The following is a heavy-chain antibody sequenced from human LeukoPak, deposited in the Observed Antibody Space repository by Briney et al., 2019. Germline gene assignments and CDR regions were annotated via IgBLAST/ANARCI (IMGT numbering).Heavy chain of an antibody. CDR3: AKDSFGGDTAFDY. Sequence: GGSLRLSCAASGFTFSDYYMSWIRQAPGKGLEWVSAISGSDGSTYYADSVKGRFTISRDNSKNTLYLQMNSLRAEDTAVYYCAKDSFGGDTAFDYWGQGTLVTVSS. CDR2: ISGSDGST. J-gene: IGHJ4*02. D-gene: IGHD3-16*01. V-gene: IGHV3-23*01. CDR1: GFTFSDYY.